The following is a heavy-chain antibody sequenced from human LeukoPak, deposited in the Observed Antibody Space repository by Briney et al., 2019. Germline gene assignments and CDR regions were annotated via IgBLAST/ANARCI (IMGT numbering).Heavy chain of an antibody. J-gene: IGHJ5*02. D-gene: IGHD2-2*01. V-gene: IGHV3-9*01. CDR2: ISWNSGSI. CDR3: AKDPLSSQLPDNWFDP. Sequence: GGSLRLSCAASGFTFDDCAMHWVRQAPGKGLEWVSGISWNSGSIGYADSVKGRFTISRDNAKNSLYLQMNSLRAEDTALYYCAKDPLSSQLPDNWFDPWGQGTLVTVSS. CDR1: GFTFDDCA.